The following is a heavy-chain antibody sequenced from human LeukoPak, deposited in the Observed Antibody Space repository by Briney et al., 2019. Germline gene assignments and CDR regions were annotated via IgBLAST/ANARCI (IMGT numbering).Heavy chain of an antibody. D-gene: IGHD6-13*01. J-gene: IGHJ4*02. CDR3: TAAAGRRGPFDY. Sequence: SQTLSLTCTVSGGSISSGDYYWSWIRQPPGKGLEWIGYIYYSGSTYYNPSLKSRVTISVDMSKNQFSLKLTSVTAADTAVYYCTAAAGRRGPFDYWGQGTLVTVSS. V-gene: IGHV4-30-4*03. CDR2: IYYSGST. CDR1: GGSISSGDYY.